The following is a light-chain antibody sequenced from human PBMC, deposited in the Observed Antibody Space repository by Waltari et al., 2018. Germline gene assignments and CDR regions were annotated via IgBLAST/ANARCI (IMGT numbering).Light chain of an antibody. CDR2: ARD. J-gene: IGLJ2*01. Sequence: SYDLTQPPSVSVSPGQTVTISCSGHTLGNKYVSWYQQKAGQAPLLVVYARDRRPSGIPERFSGSNSDTTATLTISGTQAIDEADYYCQTWDSSLVVFGGGTKLTVL. CDR1: TLGNKY. CDR3: QTWDSSLVV. V-gene: IGLV3-1*01.